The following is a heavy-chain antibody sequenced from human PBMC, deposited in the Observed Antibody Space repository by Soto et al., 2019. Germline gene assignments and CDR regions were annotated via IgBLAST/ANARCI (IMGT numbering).Heavy chain of an antibody. CDR3: AKGSVEGSSPVDY. CDR1: GFTFSSYG. D-gene: IGHD6-6*01. CDR2: ISYDGSNK. Sequence: QVQLVESGGGVVQPGRSLRLSCAASGFTFSSYGMHWVREAPGKGLEWVAVISYDGSNKYYADSVKGRFTISRDNSKNTLYLQMNSLRAEDTAVYYCAKGSVEGSSPVDYWGQGTLVTVSS. V-gene: IGHV3-30*18. J-gene: IGHJ4*02.